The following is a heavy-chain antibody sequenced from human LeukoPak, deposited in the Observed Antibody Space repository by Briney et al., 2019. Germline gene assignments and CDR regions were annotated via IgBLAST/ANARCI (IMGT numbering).Heavy chain of an antibody. CDR3: AKDTPRGEWELIWVPMTY. CDR2: ISGSGGST. CDR1: GFTFSSYG. D-gene: IGHD1-26*01. Sequence: PGGSLRLSCAASGFTFSSYGMSWVRQAPGKGLEWVSAISGSGGSTYYADSVKGRFTISRDNSKNTLYLQMNGLRAEDTAVYYCAKDTPRGEWELIWVPMTYWGQGTLVTVSS. V-gene: IGHV3-23*01. J-gene: IGHJ4*02.